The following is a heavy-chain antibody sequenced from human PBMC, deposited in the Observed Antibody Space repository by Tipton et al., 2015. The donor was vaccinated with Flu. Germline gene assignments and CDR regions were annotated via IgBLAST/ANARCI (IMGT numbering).Heavy chain of an antibody. CDR1: VDSIRSHY. CDR2: MYVSGST. CDR3: ARGSGSGTDVTFYF. D-gene: IGHD3-10*01. Sequence: TLSLTCAVSVDSIRSHYWTWIRQPAGKGLEWIGRMYVSGSTKYNPSLKSRVTMSVDTSKNQFSLKLSSVTAADTAVYYCARGSGSGTDVTFYFWGQGTLVTVSS. V-gene: IGHV4-4*07. J-gene: IGHJ4*02.